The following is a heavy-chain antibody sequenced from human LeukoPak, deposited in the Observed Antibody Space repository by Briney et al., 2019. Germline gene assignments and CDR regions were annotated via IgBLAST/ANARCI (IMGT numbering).Heavy chain of an antibody. CDR2: IYYSGST. CDR1: GGSISSSSYY. D-gene: IGHD5-12*01. CDR3: ARQVIYSGYDLDAFDI. J-gene: IGHJ3*02. Sequence: SETLSLTCTVSGGSISSSSYYWGWVRQPPGKGLEWIGSIYYSGSTYYNPSLKSRVTISVDTSKNQFSLKLSSVTAADTAVYYCARQVIYSGYDLDAFDIXGXXXXXTVXS. V-gene: IGHV4-39*01.